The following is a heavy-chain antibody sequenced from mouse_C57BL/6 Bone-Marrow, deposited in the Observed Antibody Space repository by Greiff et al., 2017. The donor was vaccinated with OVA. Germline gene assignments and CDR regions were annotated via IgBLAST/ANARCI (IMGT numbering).Heavy chain of an antibody. D-gene: IGHD1-1*01. Sequence: DVMLVESGGGLVQPGGSLKLSCAASGFTFSDYYMYWVRQTPEKRLEWVAYISNGGGSTYYPDTVKGRFTISRDNAKNTLYLQMSRLKSEDTAMYYCARPYYYGSSGFAYWGQGTLVTVSA. CDR2: ISNGGGST. CDR3: ARPYYYGSSGFAY. V-gene: IGHV5-12*01. CDR1: GFTFSDYY. J-gene: IGHJ3*01.